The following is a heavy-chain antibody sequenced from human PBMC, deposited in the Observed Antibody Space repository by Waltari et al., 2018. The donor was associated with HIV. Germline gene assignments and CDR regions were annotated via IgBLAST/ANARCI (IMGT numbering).Heavy chain of an antibody. D-gene: IGHD3-22*01. V-gene: IGHV3-23*01. CDR2: ISGSGGGR. CDR3: AKDYDSSGFYYFDY. Sequence: EVHMLESGGGLVQPGGSLRLSCAASGFTLSNYALNWVRQAPGKGLEWVSAISGSGGGRYYADSVKGRLTISRDNSKKTLYLQMNSLRAEDTAVYYCAKDYDSSGFYYFDYWGQGTLVTVSS. J-gene: IGHJ4*02. CDR1: GFTLSNYA.